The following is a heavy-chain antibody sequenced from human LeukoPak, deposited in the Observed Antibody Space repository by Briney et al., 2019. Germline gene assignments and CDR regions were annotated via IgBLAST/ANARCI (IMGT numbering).Heavy chain of an antibody. V-gene: IGHV1-2*02. CDR2: INPNSGVT. Sequence: ASVKVSCKASGYTFTGYYMHWVRQAPGQGLEWMGWINPNSGVTNCAQKLQGRVTMTRNTSISTAYMELSSLRSEDTAVYYCARGGYCSSTSCYLSYGMDVWGQGTTVTVSS. CDR1: GYTFTGYY. CDR3: ARGGYCSSTSCYLSYGMDV. D-gene: IGHD2-2*01. J-gene: IGHJ6*02.